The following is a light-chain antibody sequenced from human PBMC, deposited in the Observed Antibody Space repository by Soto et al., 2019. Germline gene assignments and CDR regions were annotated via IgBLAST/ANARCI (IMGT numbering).Light chain of an antibody. V-gene: IGLV1-40*01. CDR1: SSNIGAGYD. J-gene: IGLJ3*02. CDR3: QSYDSSLPWV. Sequence: QSVLTQPPSVSGAPGQRVTISCTGSSSNIGAGYDVHWYQQLPGTAPKLLIYVNNNRPSGVPDRFSGSKSGTSASLAITGLQAEDEADYYCQSYDSSLPWVFGGGTKVTVL. CDR2: VNN.